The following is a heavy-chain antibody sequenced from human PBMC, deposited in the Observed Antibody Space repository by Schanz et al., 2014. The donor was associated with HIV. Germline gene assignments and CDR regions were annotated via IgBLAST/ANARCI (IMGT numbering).Heavy chain of an antibody. CDR1: GGSVRDFY. V-gene: IGHV4-4*07. CDR3: AREYSGYDYGNYYHYGADV. J-gene: IGHJ6*02. Sequence: QVQLQESGPGLVKPSETLSLTCTVSGGSVRDFYWSWIRQPAGKGLEWLGRLSASGPTEYNPSLRGGVPCSLDPPKERSPRNLRSGTAADTAVYYCAREYSGYDYGNYYHYGADVWGQGTTVIVSS. D-gene: IGHD5-12*01. CDR2: LSASGPT.